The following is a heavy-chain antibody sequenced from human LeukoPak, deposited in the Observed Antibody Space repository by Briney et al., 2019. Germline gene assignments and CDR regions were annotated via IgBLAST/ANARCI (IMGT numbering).Heavy chain of an antibody. Sequence: PSETLSLTCTVSGGSISSGSYYWSWIRQPPGKGLEWIGEINHSGSTNYNPSLKSRVTISVDTSKNQFSLKLSSVTAADTAVYYCARGLRIAARPVGYWGQGTLVTVSS. J-gene: IGHJ4*02. CDR1: GGSISSGSYY. V-gene: IGHV4-39*07. D-gene: IGHD6-6*01. CDR3: ARGLRIAARPVGY. CDR2: INHSGST.